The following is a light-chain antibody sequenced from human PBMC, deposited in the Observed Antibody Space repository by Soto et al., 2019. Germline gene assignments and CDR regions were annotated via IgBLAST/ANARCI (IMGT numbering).Light chain of an antibody. CDR1: QSVRSN. Sequence: IVMTQSPATLSVSPGDRATLSCRANQSVRSNLAWYQQRPGQAPRLLIYGASTRAAGVPARFSGSGSGTELTLTISSLQSEEFAVYYCQQYKNRSARKFCQGTHVKI. J-gene: IGKJ1*01. CDR3: QQYKNRSARK. CDR2: GAS. V-gene: IGKV3-15*01.